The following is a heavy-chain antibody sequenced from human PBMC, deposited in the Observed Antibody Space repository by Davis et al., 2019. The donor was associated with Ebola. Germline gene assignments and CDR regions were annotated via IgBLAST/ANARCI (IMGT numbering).Heavy chain of an antibody. CDR1: GLTFSNFG. CDR2: IKQDGSEK. V-gene: IGHV3-7*03. J-gene: IGHJ4*02. CDR3: ARVVVGALY. D-gene: IGHD2-21*01. Sequence: GGSLRLSCATSGLTFSNFGMSWVRQAPGKGLEWVANIKQDGSEKYYVDSVKGRFTISRDNAKNSLYLQMNSLRAEDTAVYYCARVVVGALYWGQGTLVTVSS.